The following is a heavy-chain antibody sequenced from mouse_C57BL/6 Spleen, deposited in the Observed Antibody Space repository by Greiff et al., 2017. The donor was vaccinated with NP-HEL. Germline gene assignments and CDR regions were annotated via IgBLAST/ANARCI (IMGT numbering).Heavy chain of an antibody. V-gene: IGHV14-1*01. CDR2: IDPEDGDT. Sequence: VQLKQSGAELVRPGASVKLSCTASGFNIKDYYMHWVKQRPEQGLEWIGRIDPEDGDTEYAPKFQGKATMTADTSSNTAYLQLSSLTSEDTAVYYCTTTVVATKGWFAYWGQGTLVTVSA. J-gene: IGHJ3*01. CDR3: TTTVVATKGWFAY. CDR1: GFNIKDYY. D-gene: IGHD1-1*01.